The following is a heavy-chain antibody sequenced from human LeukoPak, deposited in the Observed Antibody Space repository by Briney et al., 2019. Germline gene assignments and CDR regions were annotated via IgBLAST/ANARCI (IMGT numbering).Heavy chain of an antibody. Sequence: SETLSLTCTVSGGSISSYYWSWIRQPPGKGLEWIGYIYYSGSTNYNPSLKSRVTISLDTSKNQFSVKLSSVTAVDTAVYYCARVSGLTGYFKDAFDIGGQGTMVTVSS. CDR2: IYYSGST. CDR3: ARVSGLTGYFKDAFDI. CDR1: GGSISSYY. V-gene: IGHV4-59*01. J-gene: IGHJ3*02. D-gene: IGHD3-9*01.